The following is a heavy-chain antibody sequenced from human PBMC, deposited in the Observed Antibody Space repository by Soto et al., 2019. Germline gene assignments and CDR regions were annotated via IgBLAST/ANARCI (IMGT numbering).Heavy chain of an antibody. CDR1: GYTFTSYG. D-gene: IGHD3-22*01. CDR2: ISAYNGNT. J-gene: IGHJ4*02. V-gene: IGHV1-18*01. CDR3: ARDPDSSGYYRLDDFDY. Sequence: QVQLVQSGAEVKKPGASVKVSCKASGYTFTSYGISWVRQAPGQGLEWMGWISAYNGNTNYAQKLQGRVTMTTDTSTSTAYMELRRLRSDDTAVDDYARDPDSSGYYRLDDFDYWGQGTLVTVTS.